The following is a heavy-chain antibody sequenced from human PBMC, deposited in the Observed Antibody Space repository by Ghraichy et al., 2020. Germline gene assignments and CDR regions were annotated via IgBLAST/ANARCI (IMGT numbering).Heavy chain of an antibody. D-gene: IGHD6-19*01. V-gene: IGHV3-21*01. Sequence: GGSLRLSCAASGFTFSSYSMNWVRQAPGKGLEWVSSISSSSSYIYYADSVKGRFTISRDNAKNSLYLQMNSLRAEDTAVYYCARGVEQWLVLYYYYMDVWGKGTTVTVSS. CDR1: GFTFSSYS. CDR3: ARGVEQWLVLYYYYMDV. J-gene: IGHJ6*03. CDR2: ISSSSSYI.